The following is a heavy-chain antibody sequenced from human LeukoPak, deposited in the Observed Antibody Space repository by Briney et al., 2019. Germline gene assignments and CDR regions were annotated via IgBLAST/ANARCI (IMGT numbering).Heavy chain of an antibody. V-gene: IGHV1-8*03. CDR2: MNPNSGST. D-gene: IGHD3-10*01. CDR1: GYTFTIYD. Sequence: ASVKVSCKASGYTFTIYDINWVRQATGQGLEWMGWMNPNSGSTGYAQKFQGRVTITRNTPISTAYMELSSLRSEDTAVYYCARHYGSGNSFDYWGQGTLVTVSS. CDR3: ARHYGSGNSFDY. J-gene: IGHJ4*02.